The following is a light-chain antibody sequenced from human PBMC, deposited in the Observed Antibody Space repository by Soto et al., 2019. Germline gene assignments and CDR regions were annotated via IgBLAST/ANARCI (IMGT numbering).Light chain of an antibody. CDR3: QQYNNWQGT. Sequence: EIVMTQSPATLSVSPGERATLSCRASQSVSSNLAWYQQKPGQAPRLLIYGASTRATGIPARFSGSGSGTEFTLTISSLQSEHFAVYYCQQYNNWQGTFGQGTKVDIK. CDR1: QSVSSN. CDR2: GAS. V-gene: IGKV3-15*01. J-gene: IGKJ1*01.